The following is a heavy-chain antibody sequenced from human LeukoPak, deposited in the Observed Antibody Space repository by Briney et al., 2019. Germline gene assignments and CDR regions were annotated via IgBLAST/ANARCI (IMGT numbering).Heavy chain of an antibody. V-gene: IGHV3-23*01. CDR3: AKRGVVIRVILVGFHKEAYYFDS. CDR1: GITLSNYG. CDR2: ISGSSGST. Sequence: GGSLRLSCAVSGITLSNYGMSWVRQAPGKGLEWVAGISGSSGSTSYADSVKGRFTISRDNPRNTLYLQMNSLRAEDTAVYFCAKRGVVIRVILVGFHKEAYYFDSWGQGALVTVSS. D-gene: IGHD3-22*01. J-gene: IGHJ4*02.